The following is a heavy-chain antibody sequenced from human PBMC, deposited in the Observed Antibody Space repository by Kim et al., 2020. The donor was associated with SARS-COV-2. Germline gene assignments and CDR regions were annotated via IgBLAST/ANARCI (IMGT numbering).Heavy chain of an antibody. D-gene: IGHD6-13*01. CDR3: VRMRQLLNSWLYP. CDR1: GFTFSDFN. J-gene: IGHJ5*02. CDR2: ISSSGSAI. V-gene: IGHV3-48*02. Sequence: GGSLRLSCVASGFTFSDFNMHWVRQAPGKGLEWISYISSSGSAIYYADSVKGRFTISRDNAGNSLYLQMNSLRDGDTAVYYCVRMRQLLNSWLYPWGQGTLVAVSS.